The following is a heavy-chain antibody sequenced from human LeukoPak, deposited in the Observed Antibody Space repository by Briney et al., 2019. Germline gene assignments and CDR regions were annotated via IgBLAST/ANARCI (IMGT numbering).Heavy chain of an antibody. CDR2: ISYDGSNK. CDR3: ARETGRLLYR. V-gene: IGHV3-30*03. CDR1: GFTFSSYG. D-gene: IGHD2-2*02. Sequence: GGSLRLSCAASGFTFSSYGMHWVRQAPGKGLEWVAVISYDGSNKYYVDSVKGRFTISRDNAKNSLYLQMNSLRAEDTAVYYCARETGRLLYRWGQGTLVTVSS. J-gene: IGHJ4*02.